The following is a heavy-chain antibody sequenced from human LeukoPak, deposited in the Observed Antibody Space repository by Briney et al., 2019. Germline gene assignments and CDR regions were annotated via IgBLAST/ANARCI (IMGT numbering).Heavy chain of an antibody. CDR2: INPNSGGT. J-gene: IGHJ4*02. CDR1: GYTFTGYY. V-gene: IGHV1-2*02. D-gene: IGHD5-24*01. Sequence: GASVKVSCKASGYTFTGYYMHWVRQAPGQGLEWMGWINPNSGGTNYAQKFQGRVTMTRDTSISTAYMELSRLRSDDTAVYYCATNLWLQLRPFDYWGQGTLVTVSS. CDR3: ATNLWLQLRPFDY.